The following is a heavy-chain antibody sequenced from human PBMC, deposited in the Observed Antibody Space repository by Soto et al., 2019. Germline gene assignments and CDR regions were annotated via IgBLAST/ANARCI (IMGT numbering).Heavy chain of an antibody. CDR1: GYTFISND. CDR3: GRGGPAAGFDS. Sequence: ASVKVSCKASGYTFISNDINWMRQAAGQGLEWMGWMTPSSGNTGYDQKFQGRVTMTRNTSIGTAYLELSSLRSDDTAVYYCGRGGPAAGFDSWRQGTLVTVSS. V-gene: IGHV1-8*01. J-gene: IGHJ4*02. CDR2: MTPSSGNT. D-gene: IGHD6-13*01.